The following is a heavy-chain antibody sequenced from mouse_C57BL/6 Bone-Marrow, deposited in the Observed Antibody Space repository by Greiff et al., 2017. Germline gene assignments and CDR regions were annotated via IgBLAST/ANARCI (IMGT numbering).Heavy chain of an antibody. CDR3: ARGAYDYDFDY. CDR2: IYPRDGST. CDR1: GYTFTSYD. Sequence: QVHVKQSGPELVKPGASVKLSCKASGYTFTSYDINWVKQRPGQGLEWIGWIYPRDGSTKYNEKFKGKATLTVDTSSSTAYMELHSLTSEDSAVYFCARGAYDYDFDYWGQGTTLTVSS. J-gene: IGHJ2*01. V-gene: IGHV1-85*01. D-gene: IGHD2-4*01.